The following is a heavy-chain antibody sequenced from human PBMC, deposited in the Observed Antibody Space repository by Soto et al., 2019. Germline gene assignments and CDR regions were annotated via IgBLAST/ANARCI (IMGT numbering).Heavy chain of an antibody. CDR1: GGTFSSYA. V-gene: IGHV1-69*13. CDR2: IIPIFGTA. CDR3: ARAGYPTVTAYYFDY. J-gene: IGHJ4*02. Sequence: SVKVSCKASGGTFSSYAISWVRQAPGQGLEWMGGIIPIFGTANYAQKFQGRVTITADESTSTAYMELSSLRSEDTAVYYCARAGYPTVTAYYFDYWGQGTLVTVSS. D-gene: IGHD4-17*01.